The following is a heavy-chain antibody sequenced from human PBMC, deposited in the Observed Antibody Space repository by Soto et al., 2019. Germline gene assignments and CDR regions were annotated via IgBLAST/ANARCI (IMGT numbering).Heavy chain of an antibody. CDR3: ARDGGYGDAPGYYYGMDA. J-gene: IGHJ6*02. D-gene: IGHD4-17*01. Sequence: ASVKVSCKASGYTFTGYYMHWVRQAPGQGLEWMGWINPNSGGTNYAQKFQGWVTMTRDTSISTAYMELSRLRSDDTAVYYCARDGGYGDAPGYYYGMDAWGQGTTVTAP. V-gene: IGHV1-2*04. CDR2: INPNSGGT. CDR1: GYTFTGYY.